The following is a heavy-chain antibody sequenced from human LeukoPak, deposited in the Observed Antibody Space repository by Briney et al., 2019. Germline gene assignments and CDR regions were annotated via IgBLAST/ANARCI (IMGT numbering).Heavy chain of an antibody. Sequence: GRSLRLSCAASGFTFSSYAMHWVRQAPGKGLEWVTIISYDGSDKYYADSVRDRFTISRDNSKNTLYLQMNSLRAEDEAFYYCAKNRVVFNWDYAYYFDFWGQGTLVTVSS. CDR1: GFTFSSYA. V-gene: IGHV3-30*18. D-gene: IGHD1-7*01. CDR2: ISYDGSDK. CDR3: AKNRVVFNWDYAYYFDF. J-gene: IGHJ4*02.